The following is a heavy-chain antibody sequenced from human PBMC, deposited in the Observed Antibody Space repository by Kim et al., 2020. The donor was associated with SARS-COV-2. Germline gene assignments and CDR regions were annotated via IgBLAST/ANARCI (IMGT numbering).Heavy chain of an antibody. Sequence: GGSLRLSCAASGFTFSDYYMSWIRQAPGKGLEWVSYISSSSSYTNYADSVKGRFTISRDNAKNSLYLQMNSLRAEDTAVYYCARDRYYGSGGYYYYYGMDVWGQGTTVTVSS. CDR1: GFTFSDYY. D-gene: IGHD3-10*01. CDR3: ARDRYYGSGGYYYYYGMDV. V-gene: IGHV3-11*05. J-gene: IGHJ6*02. CDR2: ISSSSSYT.